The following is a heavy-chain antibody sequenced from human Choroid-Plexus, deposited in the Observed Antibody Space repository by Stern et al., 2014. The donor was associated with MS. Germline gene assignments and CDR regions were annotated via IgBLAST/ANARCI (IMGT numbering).Heavy chain of an antibody. Sequence: VQLEESGGGVAQPGRPLILSCAASGFTFSNFGMHWVRQAPGKGLEWVALISYDGSDKYYADSVKGRFTIFRDNYKNTLYMHMNSLRAEDTAVYYCAKDRQWSTYFFDYWGQGSLVTVSS. CDR1: GFTFSNFG. CDR2: ISYDGSDK. V-gene: IGHV3-30*18. CDR3: AKDRQWSTYFFDY. J-gene: IGHJ4*02. D-gene: IGHD2-15*01.